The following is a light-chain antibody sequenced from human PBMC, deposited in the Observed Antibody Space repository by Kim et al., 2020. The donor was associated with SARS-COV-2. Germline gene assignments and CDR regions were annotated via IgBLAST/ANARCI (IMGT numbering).Light chain of an antibody. CDR2: GAS. CDR1: QSVSRN. V-gene: IGKV3D-15*01. CDR3: QQYNNWPLT. J-gene: IGKJ4*01. Sequence: EIVMTQSPATLSVSPGERATLSCRASQSVSRNLAWYQQKPGQTPRLLIYGASTRATGIPARFSGSGSGTEFTLTISSLQSEDFAVYYCQQYNNWPLTFGGGTKLEIK.